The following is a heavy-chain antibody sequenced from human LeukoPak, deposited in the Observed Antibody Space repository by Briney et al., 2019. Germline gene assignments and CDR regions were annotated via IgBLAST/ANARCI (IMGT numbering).Heavy chain of an antibody. J-gene: IGHJ6*03. CDR2: ISWDGGST. CDR1: GFTFDDYA. D-gene: IGHD6-13*01. Sequence: GGSLRLSCAASGFTFDDYAMHWVRQAPGKGLEWVSLISWDGGSTYYADSVKGRFTISRDNIKNSLYLQMNSLRAEDTALYYCAKDLSYASTIAAAGVMDVWGKGTTVTVSS. V-gene: IGHV3-43D*03. CDR3: AKDLSYASTIAAAGVMDV.